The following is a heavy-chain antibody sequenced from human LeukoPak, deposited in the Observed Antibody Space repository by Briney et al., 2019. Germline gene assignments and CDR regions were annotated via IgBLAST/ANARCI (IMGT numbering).Heavy chain of an antibody. Sequence: ASVRVSCEASRYTFTDYYMHWVRQSPGQGVEWMGWIIPNDGDTNYAQKFQGRVTMTRDTSISTAHMEVSRLRSDDTAVYYCARANFLCCSSTTCLFDYWGQGTLVTVSS. D-gene: IGHD2-2*01. CDR2: IIPNDGDT. CDR1: RYTFTDYY. V-gene: IGHV1-2*02. J-gene: IGHJ4*02. CDR3: ARANFLCCSSTTCLFDY.